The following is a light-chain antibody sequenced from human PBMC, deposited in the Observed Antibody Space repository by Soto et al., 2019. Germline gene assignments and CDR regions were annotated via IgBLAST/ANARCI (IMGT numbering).Light chain of an antibody. J-gene: IGLJ2*01. CDR2: DVS. Sequence: QSALTQPASVSGSPGQSITISCTGTSSDVGGYNYVSWYQQHPGKAPKLMIYDVSNRPSGVSNRFSGSKSGNTASLTISGLQAEDEADYYCSSYTSSSTLFGGGTKVTFL. CDR1: SSDVGGYNY. CDR3: SSYTSSSTL. V-gene: IGLV2-14*01.